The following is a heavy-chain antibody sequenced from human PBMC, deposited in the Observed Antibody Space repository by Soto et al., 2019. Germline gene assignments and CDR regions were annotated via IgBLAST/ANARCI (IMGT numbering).Heavy chain of an antibody. V-gene: IGHV4-31*03. Sequence: QVQLQESGPRLVEASQTLSLTCTVSNASITSSGYYWSWVRQPPGKRLEWIGYIYHSGSTFYSPSLQSRSTMSVDTSKNQFSLTLRSVTAADTAVYHCARMSGTYYVPDYWGQGTLVTVSS. CDR1: NASITSSGYY. D-gene: IGHD1-26*01. J-gene: IGHJ4*02. CDR3: ARMSGTYYVPDY. CDR2: IYHSGST.